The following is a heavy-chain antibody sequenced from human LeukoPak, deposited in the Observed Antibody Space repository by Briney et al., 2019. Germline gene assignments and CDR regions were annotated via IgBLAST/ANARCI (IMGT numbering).Heavy chain of an antibody. CDR2: INTNTGNP. D-gene: IGHD5-12*01. CDR1: GYTFTSYA. V-gene: IGHV7-4-1*02. CDR3: ARCGEYSGYDYYFDY. J-gene: IGHJ4*02. Sequence: ASVKVSCKASGYTFTSYAMSWVRQAPGQGLGWMGWINTNTGNPTYAQGFTGRFVFSLDTSVSTAYLQISSLKAEDTAVYYCARCGEYSGYDYYFDYWGQGTLVTVSS.